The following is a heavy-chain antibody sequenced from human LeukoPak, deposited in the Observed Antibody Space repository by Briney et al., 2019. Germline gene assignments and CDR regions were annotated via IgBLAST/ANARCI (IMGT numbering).Heavy chain of an antibody. CDR1: GGSISSYY. Sequence: SETLSLTCTVPGGSISSYYWSWIRQPAGKGLEWIGRIYTSGSTNYNPSLKSRVTMSVDTSKNQFSLKLSSVTAADTAVYYCARDHYYDSSGYHFQYYFDYWGQGTLVTVSS. V-gene: IGHV4-4*07. J-gene: IGHJ4*02. CDR2: IYTSGST. CDR3: ARDHYYDSSGYHFQYYFDY. D-gene: IGHD3-22*01.